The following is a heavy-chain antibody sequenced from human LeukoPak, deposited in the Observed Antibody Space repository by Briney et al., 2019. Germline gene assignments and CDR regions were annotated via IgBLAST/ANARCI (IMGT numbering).Heavy chain of an antibody. Sequence: SQTLSLTCTVSGGSISSGDYYWSWIRQPPGKGLEWIGYIYYSGSTYYNPSLQSRVTISVDTSKNQFSLKLSSVTAADTAVYYCASYGSGSYFGFSYWGQGTLVTVSS. V-gene: IGHV4-30-4*01. CDR1: GGSISSGDYY. CDR3: ASYGSGSYFGFSY. J-gene: IGHJ4*02. CDR2: IYYSGST. D-gene: IGHD3-10*01.